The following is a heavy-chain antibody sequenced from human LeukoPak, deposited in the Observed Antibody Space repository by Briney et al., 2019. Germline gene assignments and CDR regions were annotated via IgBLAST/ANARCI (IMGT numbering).Heavy chain of an antibody. D-gene: IGHD3-9*01. V-gene: IGHV4-59*01. J-gene: IGHJ4*02. CDR1: GDSISSYY. CDR3: ARGLDLD. Sequence: SETLSLTCTVSGDSISSYYWSWIRQPPGKGLEWIGYIYYSGSTNYNPSLKSRVTISLDTPKNQFSLKVTSVTAADTAVYYCARGLDLDWGQGTLVTVSS. CDR2: IYYSGST.